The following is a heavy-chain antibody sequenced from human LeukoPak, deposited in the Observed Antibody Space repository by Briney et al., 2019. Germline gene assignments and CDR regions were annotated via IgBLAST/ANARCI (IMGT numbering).Heavy chain of an antibody. D-gene: IGHD5-24*01. J-gene: IGHJ6*03. V-gene: IGHV3-74*01. CDR1: TLNIRRYW. CDR3: VRETEVLPSEMGVYYFYYMDV. Sequence: GGTLTLSCAAPTLNIRRYWMHWVRQVPGKGLLCVSRVNNDGNRADYASSVKGRFTIPRDNAKNTVYVEMNSLRVEDTAVYYCVRETEVLPSEMGVYYFYYMDVWGKGTTVTVSS. CDR2: VNNDGNRA.